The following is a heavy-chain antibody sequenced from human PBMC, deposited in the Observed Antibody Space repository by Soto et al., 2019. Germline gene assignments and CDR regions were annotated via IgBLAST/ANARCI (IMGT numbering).Heavy chain of an antibody. CDR2: MNPNSGNT. Sequence: ASVKVSCKASGYTFTSYDINWVRQATGQGLEWMGWMNPNSGNTGYAQKFQARVTMTRNTSISTAYMEQSSLRADDTAVYYCAMLKGLGDYYYYYMDVWGKGTTVTVSS. CDR1: GYTFTSYD. D-gene: IGHD1-26*01. J-gene: IGHJ6*03. CDR3: AMLKGLGDYYYYYMDV. V-gene: IGHV1-8*02.